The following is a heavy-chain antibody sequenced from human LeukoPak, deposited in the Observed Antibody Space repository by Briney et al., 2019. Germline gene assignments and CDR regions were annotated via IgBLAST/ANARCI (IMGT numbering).Heavy chain of an antibody. CDR2: IYPGDSDT. Sequence: GESLKISCKGSGYSFTSYWIGWVRQMPGKGLEWMGIIYPGDSDTRYSPSFRGQVTISADESISTAYLQWSSLKASDTAMYYCARQADTAMVSLDYWGQGTLVTVSS. CDR3: ARQADTAMVSLDY. CDR1: GYSFTSYW. D-gene: IGHD5-18*01. J-gene: IGHJ4*02. V-gene: IGHV5-51*01.